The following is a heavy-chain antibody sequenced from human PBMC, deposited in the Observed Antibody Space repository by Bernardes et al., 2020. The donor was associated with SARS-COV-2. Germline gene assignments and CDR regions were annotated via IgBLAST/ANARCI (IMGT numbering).Heavy chain of an antibody. V-gene: IGHV3-13*01. CDR1: GFSFSSYD. CDR2: IGTVADT. J-gene: IGHJ5*02. D-gene: IGHD2-2*01. Sequence: GGSLRLSCAASGFSFSSYDMHWARRRTGKGLEWVSAIGTVADTYYADSVKGRFTISRENAENSLYLQMNSLTAGDTAVYYCARGTYCISNTCLTAGFDPWGKGTLVTVSS. CDR3: ARGTYCISNTCLTAGFDP.